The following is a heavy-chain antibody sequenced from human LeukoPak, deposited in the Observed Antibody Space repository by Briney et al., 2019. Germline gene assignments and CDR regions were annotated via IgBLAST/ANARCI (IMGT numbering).Heavy chain of an antibody. D-gene: IGHD4-17*01. V-gene: IGHV3-48*01. CDR2: ISSSSTTI. CDR3: ARDRYGDYATFDF. J-gene: IGHJ4*02. Sequence: GGSLRLSCAVSGFTFSSYSMNWVRQAPGKGLEWLSYISSSSTTIYYADSVKGRFTISRDNAKNSLYLQMNTLRAEGTAVYYCARDRYGDYATFDFWGQGTLVAVSS. CDR1: GFTFSSYS.